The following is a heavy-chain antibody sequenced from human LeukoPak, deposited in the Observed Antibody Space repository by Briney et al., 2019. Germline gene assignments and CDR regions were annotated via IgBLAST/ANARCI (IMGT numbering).Heavy chain of an antibody. CDR2: INSDGSAT. J-gene: IGHJ6*02. Sequence: GGSLRLSCAASGFPFSSYWMHWVRQVPGKGLLWVSRINSDGSATIYADSVRGRFTISRDNAKNSLYLQMSGLRVEDTAVYHCASDSPYYGMDVWGQGTTVTVSS. V-gene: IGHV3-74*01. CDR3: ASDSPYYGMDV. CDR1: GFPFSSYW.